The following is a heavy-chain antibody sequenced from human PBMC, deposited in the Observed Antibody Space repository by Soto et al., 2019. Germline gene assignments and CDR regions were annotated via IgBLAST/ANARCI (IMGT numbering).Heavy chain of an antibody. Sequence: QVQLVESGGGVVQPGRSLRLSCAASGFTFSSYGMHWVRQAPGKGLEWVAVIWYDGSNKYYADSVKGRFTISRDNSKNTLYLQLNSLRAEDTAVYYCARDNARYCSSTSCYLQLQHWGQGTLVTVSS. CDR3: ARDNARYCSSTSCYLQLQH. V-gene: IGHV3-33*01. D-gene: IGHD2-2*01. CDR2: IWYDGSNK. J-gene: IGHJ1*01. CDR1: GFTFSSYG.